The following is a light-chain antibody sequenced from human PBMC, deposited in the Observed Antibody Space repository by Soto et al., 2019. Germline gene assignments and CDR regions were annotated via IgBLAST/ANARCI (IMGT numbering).Light chain of an antibody. V-gene: IGKV3-15*01. J-gene: IGKJ1*01. CDR3: QQYNNWPPWT. CDR1: ESINNN. Sequence: IVMTQSPATLSVSPGESATLSCRASESINNNLAWYQRRPGQAPRLLIYGASIRATGIPARFSGSGSGTEFTLTISSPQSEDFAVYYCQQYNNWPPWTFGQGTKVDIK. CDR2: GAS.